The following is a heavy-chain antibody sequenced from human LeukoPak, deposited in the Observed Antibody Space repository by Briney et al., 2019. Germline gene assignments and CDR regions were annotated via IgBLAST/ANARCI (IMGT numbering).Heavy chain of an antibody. J-gene: IGHJ6*04. D-gene: IGHD3-10*01. CDR1: VGTFSSYA. CDR3: ARTGEGPITMVRGVVYYYGMDV. CDR2: IIPIFGTA. Sequence: SVKVSCKASVGTFSSYAISWVRQAPGQGVEWMGGIIPIFGTANYAQKFQGRVTITADESTSTAYMELSSLRSEDTAVYYCARTGEGPITMVRGVVYYYGMDVWGKGTTVTVSS. V-gene: IGHV1-69*13.